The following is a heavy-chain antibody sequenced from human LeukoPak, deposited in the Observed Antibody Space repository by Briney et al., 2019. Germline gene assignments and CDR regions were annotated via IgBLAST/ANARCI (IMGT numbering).Heavy chain of an antibody. CDR3: ATSPVTTWWFDP. D-gene: IGHD4-17*01. Sequence: PSETLSLTCTVSCGSISSSSYYWGWIRQPPGKGPEWIGSIYYSGSTYYNPSLKSRVTISVDTSKNQFSLKLSSVTASDTAVYYCATSPVTTWWFDPWGQGTLVTVSS. CDR2: IYYSGST. CDR1: CGSISSSSYY. V-gene: IGHV4-39*01. J-gene: IGHJ5*02.